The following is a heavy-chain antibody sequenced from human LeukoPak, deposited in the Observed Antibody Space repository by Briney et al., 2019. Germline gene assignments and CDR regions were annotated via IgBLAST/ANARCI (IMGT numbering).Heavy chain of an antibody. CDR1: GFTLSSNY. V-gene: IGHV3-66*01. CDR2: IYSGGSI. CDR3: ARAPGYSSSMLYWYLDL. J-gene: IGHJ2*01. Sequence: PGGSLRLSCTASGFTLSSNYMSWVRQAPGKGLEWVSVIYSGGSIYYADSVKGRFTISRDNSKHTLYLQMNGLRAEDTAVYYCARAPGYSSSMLYWYLDLWGRGTLVTVSS. D-gene: IGHD6-13*01.